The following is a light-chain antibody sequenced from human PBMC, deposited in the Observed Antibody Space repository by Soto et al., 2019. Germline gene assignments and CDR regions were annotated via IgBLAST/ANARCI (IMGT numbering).Light chain of an antibody. CDR2: AAS. CDR1: QDISNY. CDR3: QQSYNSPIT. J-gene: IGKJ5*01. Sequence: RMTLSPSSVSPPALERITITSQASQDISNYVNWYQRKSGRALELLADAASNLQSGVTSRFTGSGSGKHVTLTFSGMEHADCATYFCQQSYNSPITFGLGTRVDIK. V-gene: IGKV1-39*01.